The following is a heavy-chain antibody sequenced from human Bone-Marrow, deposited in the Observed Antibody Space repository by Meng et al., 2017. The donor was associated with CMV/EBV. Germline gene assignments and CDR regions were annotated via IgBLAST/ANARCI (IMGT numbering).Heavy chain of an antibody. V-gene: IGHV1-2*02. J-gene: IGHJ4*02. CDR3: ARDLEHIEYYYDSSGYCPAW. D-gene: IGHD3-22*01. Sequence: ASVKVSCKASGYTFTGYYMHWVRQAPGQGLEWMGWINPNSGGTNYAQKFQGRVTMTRDTSIRTAYMELSRLRSDDTAVYYCARDLEHIEYYYDSSGYCPAWWGQGTLATFPS. CDR1: GYTFTGYY. CDR2: INPNSGGT.